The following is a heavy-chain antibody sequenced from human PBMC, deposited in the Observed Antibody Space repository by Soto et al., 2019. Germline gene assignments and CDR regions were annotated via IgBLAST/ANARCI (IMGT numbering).Heavy chain of an antibody. CDR1: GFTFSSYS. CDR2: ISSSSSYI. Sequence: PGGSLRLSCAASGFTFSSYSMNWVRQAPGKGLEWVSSISSSSSYIYYADSVKGRFTIPRDNAKNSLYLQMNSLRAEDTAVYYCAREVSVVAATGTYYYYGMDVWGQGTTVTVSS. CDR3: AREVSVVAATGTYYYYGMDV. V-gene: IGHV3-21*01. D-gene: IGHD2-15*01. J-gene: IGHJ6*02.